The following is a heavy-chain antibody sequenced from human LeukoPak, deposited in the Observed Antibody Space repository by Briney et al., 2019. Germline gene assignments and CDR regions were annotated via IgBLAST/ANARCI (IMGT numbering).Heavy chain of an antibody. V-gene: IGHV1-18*01. CDR3: ARSRAVAGAFDY. J-gene: IGHJ4*02. Sequence: GASVKVSCKGSGCTFTSYGISWVRQAPGQGLEWMGWISAYNGNTNYAQKLQGRVTMTTDTSTSTAYMELRSLRSDDTAVYYCARSRAVAGAFDYWGQGTLVTVSS. CDR2: ISAYNGNT. D-gene: IGHD6-19*01. CDR1: GCTFTSYG.